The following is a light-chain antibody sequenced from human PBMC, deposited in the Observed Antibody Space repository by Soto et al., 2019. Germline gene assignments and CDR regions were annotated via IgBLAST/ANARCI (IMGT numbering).Light chain of an antibody. J-gene: IGKJ1*01. CDR1: QSVGIS. CDR3: QQYRSWPRT. Sequence: EIVLTQSPATLSLSPGERVTLSCRASQSVGISLAWYQQKPGQAPRLLIYGASTRATDMPGTFSGRGSGTEFTLTISSLRPEDFAVYYCQQYRSWPRTFGQGTKVDIK. CDR2: GAS. V-gene: IGKV3-15*01.